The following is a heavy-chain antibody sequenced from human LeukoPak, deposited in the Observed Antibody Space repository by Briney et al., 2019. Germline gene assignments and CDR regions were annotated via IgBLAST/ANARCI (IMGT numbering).Heavy chain of an antibody. Sequence: PSETLSLTCTVSGYSISSGYYWGWIRQPPGKGLEWIGSIYHSGSTYYNPSLKSRVSISVDTSKNQFSLKLSSVTAADTAVFYCARVRSGTDDAFDIWGQGTMVTVSS. J-gene: IGHJ3*02. CDR2: IYHSGST. V-gene: IGHV4-38-2*02. CDR3: ARVRSGTDDAFDI. CDR1: GYSISSGYY. D-gene: IGHD3-10*01.